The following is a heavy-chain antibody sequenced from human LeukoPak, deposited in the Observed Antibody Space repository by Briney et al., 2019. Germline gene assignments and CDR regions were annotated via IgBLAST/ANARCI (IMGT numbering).Heavy chain of an antibody. J-gene: IGHJ4*02. D-gene: IGHD1-26*01. V-gene: IGHV4-34*01. Sequence: SEPLSLTCAVYGGSFSAYYWSWLRQPTGKGLEWIGEINQSGGASYNSSLKSRVTISVDTSKNQFSLKLSSVTAADTAVYYCARWEILGAAKENYWGQGTLVTVSS. CDR2: INQSGGA. CDR3: ARWEILGAAKENY. CDR1: GGSFSAYY.